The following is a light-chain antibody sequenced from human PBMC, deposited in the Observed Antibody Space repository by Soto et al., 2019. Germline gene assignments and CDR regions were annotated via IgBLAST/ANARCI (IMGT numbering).Light chain of an antibody. CDR2: EVS. CDR1: SNDVGGYNY. J-gene: IGLJ2*01. CDR3: SSYTSSSTLVV. Sequence: QLVLTQPASVSGSPGQSITISCTGTSNDVGGYNYVSWYQQHPGKAPKLMIYEVSNRPSGVSNRFSGSKSGNTASLTISGLQAEDEADYYCSSYTSSSTLVVFGGGTKLTVL. V-gene: IGLV2-14*01.